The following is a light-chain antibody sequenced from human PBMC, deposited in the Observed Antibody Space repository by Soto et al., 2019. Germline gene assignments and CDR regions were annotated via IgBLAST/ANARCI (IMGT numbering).Light chain of an antibody. CDR2: DVS. J-gene: IGLJ1*01. Sequence: QSALTQRASVSGSPGQSITISCTGTSSDVGGYNYVSWYQQHPGKAPKLMIYDVSNRPSGVSNRFSGSTSGNTASLTISGLQAEDEADYYCSSYTSSSTYVFGTGTKLTV. CDR3: SSYTSSSTYV. CDR1: SSDVGGYNY. V-gene: IGLV2-14*01.